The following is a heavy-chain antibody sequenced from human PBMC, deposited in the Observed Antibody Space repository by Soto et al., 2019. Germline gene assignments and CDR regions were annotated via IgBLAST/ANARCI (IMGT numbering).Heavy chain of an antibody. D-gene: IGHD1-26*01. Sequence: GASVKVSCKASGVTFNRQDMRWVRQAPGQGLEWMGGIIPMFGTPQYAEKFQDRVTITADESTGTAYLELSSLTSEDTAVYYCATSEGRDSYSFDYWGPGTLVTVSS. CDR2: IIPMFGTP. CDR1: GVTFNRQD. V-gene: IGHV1-69*13. J-gene: IGHJ4*02. CDR3: ATSEGRDSYSFDY.